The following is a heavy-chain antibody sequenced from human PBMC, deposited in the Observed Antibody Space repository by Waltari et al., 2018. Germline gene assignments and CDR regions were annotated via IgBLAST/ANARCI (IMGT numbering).Heavy chain of an antibody. CDR3: ARHGTRITMTSSFHY. D-gene: IGHD3-3*01. CDR1: GYSISRGYY. CDR2: IYHSGST. V-gene: IGHV4-38-2*01. Sequence: QVQLQESGPGLVKPSETLSLTCVVSGYSISRGYYWGWIRQPPGKGLERMGSIYHSGSTYYNPSLKSRVTMSIDTSRNQFSLKLTSVTAADTAVYYCARHGTRITMTSSFHYWGQGTLVTVSS. J-gene: IGHJ4*02.